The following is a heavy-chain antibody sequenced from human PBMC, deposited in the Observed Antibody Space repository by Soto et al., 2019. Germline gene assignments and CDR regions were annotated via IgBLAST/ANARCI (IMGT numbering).Heavy chain of an antibody. CDR1: GDTFNSYV. CDR3: ASESLGAKGADH. CDR2: IIPIIGVT. V-gene: IGHV1-69*17. Sequence: QVQLVQSGAEVKRPGSSVKVSCESSGDTFNSYVISWVRQAPGQGLEWMGGIIPIIGVTHYAQKFQGRVTISALSSTGTAYMELTNLGFEDTALYYCASESLGAKGADHWGQGTLVTVFS. J-gene: IGHJ4*02. D-gene: IGHD3-16*01.